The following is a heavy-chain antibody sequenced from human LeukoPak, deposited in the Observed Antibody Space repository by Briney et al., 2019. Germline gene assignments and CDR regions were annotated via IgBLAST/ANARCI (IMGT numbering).Heavy chain of an antibody. CDR2: ISSSSSYT. CDR1: GFTFSDYY. J-gene: IGHJ4*02. Sequence: PGGSLRLSCAASGFTFSDYYMSWIRQAPGKGLEWVSYISSSSSYTNYADSVKGRLTISRDNAKNSLYLQMNSLRAEDTAVYYCARGADYDYVWGSYRPLDYWGQGTLVTVSS. CDR3: ARGADYDYVWGSYRPLDY. D-gene: IGHD3-16*02. V-gene: IGHV3-11*06.